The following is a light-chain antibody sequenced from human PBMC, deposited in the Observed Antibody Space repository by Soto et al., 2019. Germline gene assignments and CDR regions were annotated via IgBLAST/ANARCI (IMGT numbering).Light chain of an antibody. CDR1: QGISNY. Sequence: DIPVTQSPSSLSASVGDRVTITCRATQGISNYLAWYQQKPGRVPKLLIYAASTLQSGVPSRFSGSGSGTDFTLTISSLQPEDVATYYCQKYNSAPRTFGPGTKVDIK. CDR3: QKYNSAPRT. V-gene: IGKV1-27*01. J-gene: IGKJ3*01. CDR2: AAS.